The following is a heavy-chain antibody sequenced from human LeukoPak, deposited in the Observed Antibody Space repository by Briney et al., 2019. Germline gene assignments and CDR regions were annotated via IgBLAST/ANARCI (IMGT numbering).Heavy chain of an antibody. D-gene: IGHD4-17*01. CDR1: GFTFSSYA. CDR2: ISGSGDST. J-gene: IGHJ4*02. V-gene: IGHV3-23*01. CDR3: AKDEPNDYSEYGPDY. Sequence: GGSLRLSCAASGFTFSSYAMSWVRQAPGKGLEWVSIISGSGDSTYYADSVKGRFTISRDNPKDTLFLQMNSLRAEDTAVYYCAKDEPNDYSEYGPDYWGQGTLVTVSS.